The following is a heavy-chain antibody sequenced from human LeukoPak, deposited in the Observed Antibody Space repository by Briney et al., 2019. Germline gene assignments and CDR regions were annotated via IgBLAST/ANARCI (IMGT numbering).Heavy chain of an antibody. CDR1: GGSISRYY. D-gene: IGHD3-22*01. Sequence: SETLSLTCTVSGGSISRYYWSWIRQPPGRGLEWIGYIYYSGSTNYNPSLKSRVTISVDTSKNQFSLKLSFVTAADTAVYYCASSSSGYYGYYHYMDVWGKGTTVTISS. CDR2: IYYSGST. J-gene: IGHJ6*03. CDR3: ASSSSGYYGYYHYMDV. V-gene: IGHV4-59*01.